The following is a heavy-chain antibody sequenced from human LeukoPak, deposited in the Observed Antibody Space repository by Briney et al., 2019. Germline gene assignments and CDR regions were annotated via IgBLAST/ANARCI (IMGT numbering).Heavy chain of an antibody. CDR3: ARSPTGVVSLHV. CDR2: ISNSSSTI. D-gene: IGHD3-3*01. V-gene: IGHV3-48*01. Sequence: GGSLRLSCAASGFTFSSYSMNWVRQAPGKGLEWVSYISNSSSTIYYADSVKGRFTISRDNAKNSLYLQMNSLRAEDTAVYYCARSPTGVVSLHVWGQGTLVTVSS. J-gene: IGHJ4*02. CDR1: GFTFSSYS.